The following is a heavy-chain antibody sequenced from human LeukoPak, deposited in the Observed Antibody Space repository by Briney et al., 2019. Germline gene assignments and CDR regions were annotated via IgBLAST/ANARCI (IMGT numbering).Heavy chain of an antibody. CDR3: ALMISGTYVKY. Sequence: PSETLSLTCTVSGGSISSGGYYWSWIRQHPGKGLEWIGYIYYSGSTYYNPSLKSRVTISVDTSKNQFSLKLSSVTAADTAVYYCALMISGTYVKYWGQGTLVTVSS. V-gene: IGHV4-31*03. D-gene: IGHD2-8*01. J-gene: IGHJ4*02. CDR2: IYYSGST. CDR1: GGSISSGGYY.